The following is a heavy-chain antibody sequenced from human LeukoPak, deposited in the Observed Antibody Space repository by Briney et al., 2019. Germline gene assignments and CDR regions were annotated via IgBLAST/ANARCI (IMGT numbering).Heavy chain of an antibody. J-gene: IGHJ4*02. Sequence: PGRSLRLSCAASGFTFSSYGMHWVRQAPGKGLEWVAVIWYDGSNKYYADSVKGRFTISRDNSKNTLYLQMNSLRAEDMAVYYCARSPCSSGGPYYFDYWGQGTLVTVSS. CDR2: IWYDGSNK. V-gene: IGHV3-33*01. CDR1: GFTFSSYG. CDR3: ARSPCSSGGPYYFDY. D-gene: IGHD6-19*01.